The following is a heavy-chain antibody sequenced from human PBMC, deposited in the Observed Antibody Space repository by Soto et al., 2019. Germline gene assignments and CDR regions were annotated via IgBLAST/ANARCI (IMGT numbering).Heavy chain of an antibody. Sequence: GGSLRLSCTTSGFTFGYYALSWVRQAPGKGLEWVGFIRRNAYGGTTDYAASVKGRFTISRDDSKSIAYLQMNSLRTEDTALYYCTRASSLDFDFWGQGTLVTVSS. D-gene: IGHD3-16*01. V-gene: IGHV3-49*04. CDR1: GFTFGYYA. CDR3: TRASSLDFDF. J-gene: IGHJ4*02. CDR2: IRRNAYGGTT.